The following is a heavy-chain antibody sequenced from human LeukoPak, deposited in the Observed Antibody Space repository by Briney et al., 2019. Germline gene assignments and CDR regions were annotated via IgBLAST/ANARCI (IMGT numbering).Heavy chain of an antibody. CDR1: GYTFTSYD. CDR3: ARGRNAYYYDSSGYPDY. CDR2: MNPNSGNT. V-gene: IGHV1-8*02. J-gene: IGHJ4*02. Sequence: GASVKVSCKASGYTFTSYDINWVRQATGQGLEWMGWMNPNSGNTGYAQKFQGRVTMTRNTSISTAYMELSSLRSEDTAVYYCARGRNAYYYDSSGYPDYWGQGTLVTVSS. D-gene: IGHD3-22*01.